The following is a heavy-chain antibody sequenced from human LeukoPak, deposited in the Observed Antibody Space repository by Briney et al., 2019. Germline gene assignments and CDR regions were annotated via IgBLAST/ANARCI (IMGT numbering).Heavy chain of an antibody. Sequence: PGGSLRLSCAASGFTFSSYWMHWVRQAPGKGLVWVSRINSDGSSTSYADSVKGRFTISRDNAKNTLYLQMNSLRAEDTAVYYCARVDQTEAFDIWGQGTMVTVSS. CDR2: INSDGSST. CDR1: GFTFSSYW. CDR3: ARVDQTEAFDI. V-gene: IGHV3-74*01. J-gene: IGHJ3*02. D-gene: IGHD1-14*01.